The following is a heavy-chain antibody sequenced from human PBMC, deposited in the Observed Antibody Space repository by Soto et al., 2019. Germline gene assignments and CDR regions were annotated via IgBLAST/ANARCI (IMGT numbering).Heavy chain of an antibody. Sequence: QVQLQESGPGLVEPSETLSLTCTVSGGSISTYYWSWIREPPGKGLEWIGYVHSSGSTNYNPSLESRVTISVDTSKNRVSLKVSSVTAADTAVYYCARDLNYGGTFDYWGQGTLVTVSS. V-gene: IGHV4-59*01. D-gene: IGHD4-17*01. CDR2: VHSSGST. J-gene: IGHJ4*02. CDR1: GGSISTYY. CDR3: ARDLNYGGTFDY.